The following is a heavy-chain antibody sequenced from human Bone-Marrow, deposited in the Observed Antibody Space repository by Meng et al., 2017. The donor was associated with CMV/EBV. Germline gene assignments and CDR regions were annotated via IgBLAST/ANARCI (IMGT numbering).Heavy chain of an antibody. D-gene: IGHD3-9*01. J-gene: IGHJ4*02. CDR2: VTGSGSST. V-gene: IGHV3-23*01. Sequence: GESLKISCVASGFTFSTHTMTWVRQTPAKGLEWVSSVTGSGSSTYYADSVKGRFTISRDNSKNTVYLQMNSLRAEDTAKYYCAKGGRSTDWSFDYWGQETLVTVSS. CDR1: GFTFSTHT. CDR3: AKGGRSTDWSFDY.